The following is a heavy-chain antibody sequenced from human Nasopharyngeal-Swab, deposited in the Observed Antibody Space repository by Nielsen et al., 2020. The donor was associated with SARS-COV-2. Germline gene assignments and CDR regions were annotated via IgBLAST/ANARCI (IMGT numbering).Heavy chain of an antibody. J-gene: IGHJ4*02. Sequence: GGSLRLSCAASGFTFSDYCMSWIRQAPGKGLEWVSYISSSSTYTDYADSVKGRFTISRDNAKNSLYLQMNSLRAEDTAVYYCARRWSSSSGFDYWGQGTLVTVSS. D-gene: IGHD6-6*01. CDR1: GFTFSDYC. CDR3: ARRWSSSSGFDY. CDR2: ISSSSTYT. V-gene: IGHV3-11*03.